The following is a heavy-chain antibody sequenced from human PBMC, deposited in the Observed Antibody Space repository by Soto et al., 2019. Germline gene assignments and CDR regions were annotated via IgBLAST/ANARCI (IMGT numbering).Heavy chain of an antibody. J-gene: IGHJ4*02. D-gene: IGHD6-19*01. CDR1: GYSFTSYW. Sequence: GESLKISCKGSGYSFTSYWVGWVRQMPGKGLEWMGIIYPGDSDTRYSPSFQGQVTISADKSISTAYLQWSSLKASDTAMYYCARPPYRSGWYWAPPYWGQGTLVTASS. CDR3: ARPPYRSGWYWAPPY. CDR2: IYPGDSDT. V-gene: IGHV5-51*01.